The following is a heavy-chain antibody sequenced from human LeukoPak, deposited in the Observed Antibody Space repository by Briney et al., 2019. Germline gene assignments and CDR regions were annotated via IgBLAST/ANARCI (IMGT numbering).Heavy chain of an antibody. V-gene: IGHV3-21*01. CDR3: ARGVTMIVVVDAFDI. D-gene: IGHD3-22*01. CDR2: ISSSSSYI. J-gene: IGHJ3*02. CDR1: GFTFSSYS. Sequence: GGSLRLSCAASGFTFSSYSMNWVRQAPGKGLELVSSISSSSSYIYYADSVKGRFTISRDHAKNSLYLQMNSLRAEDTAVYYCARGVTMIVVVDAFDIWGQGTMVTVSS.